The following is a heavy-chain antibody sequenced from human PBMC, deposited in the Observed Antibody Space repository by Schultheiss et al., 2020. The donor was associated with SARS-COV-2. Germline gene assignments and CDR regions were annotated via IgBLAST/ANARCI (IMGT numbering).Heavy chain of an antibody. Sequence: SETLSLTCTVSGGSISSYYWSWIRQPPGKGLEWIGEINHSGSTNYNPSLKSRVTISVDTSKNQFSLKLSSVTAADTAVYYCARVGSGMATTDYFDYWGQGTLVTVSS. V-gene: IGHV4-34*01. CDR3: ARVGSGMATTDYFDY. D-gene: IGHD5-24*01. J-gene: IGHJ4*02. CDR2: INHSGST. CDR1: GGSISSYY.